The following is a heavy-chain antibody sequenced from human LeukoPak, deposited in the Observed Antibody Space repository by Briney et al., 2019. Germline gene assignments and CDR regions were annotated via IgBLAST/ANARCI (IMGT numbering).Heavy chain of an antibody. CDR3: AAMEVDGYLFDY. Sequence: PGGSLRLSCAASGFTFSSYSMNWVRQAPGKGLEWVAVISYDGSNKYYADSVKGRFTISRDNSKNTLYLQMNSLRAEDTAVYYCAAMEVDGYLFDYWGQGTLVTVSS. D-gene: IGHD5-24*01. CDR1: GFTFSSYS. V-gene: IGHV3-30*03. CDR2: ISYDGSNK. J-gene: IGHJ4*02.